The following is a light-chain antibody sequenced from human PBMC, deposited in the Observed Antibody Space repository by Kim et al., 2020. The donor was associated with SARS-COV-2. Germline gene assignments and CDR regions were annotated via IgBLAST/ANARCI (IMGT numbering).Light chain of an antibody. CDR3: NSRDSIGTYWV. Sequence: AFGQTVRITIQEASLRNYYAGGYQQKTGQAPVFVIYGRNNRPSGVPDRLSGSDSGNTATWTITGAQAEDEADYICNSRDSIGTYWVFGGGTRLTVL. V-gene: IGLV3-19*01. CDR1: SLRNYY. CDR2: GRN. J-gene: IGLJ3*02.